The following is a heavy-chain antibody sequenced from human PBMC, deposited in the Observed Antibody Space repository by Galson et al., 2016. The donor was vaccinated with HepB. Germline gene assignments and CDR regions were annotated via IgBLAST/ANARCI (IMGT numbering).Heavy chain of an antibody. CDR2: INHSGST. V-gene: IGHV4-34*01. CDR1: GGSLSDNY. D-gene: IGHD3-10*01. Sequence: LSLTCGVFGGSLSDNYWNWIRQTPGKELEWIAEINHSGSTNYNPSLRSRVRISVDTAKNQVSLKLSSVTAADTAIYYCARCLRGRGGPEGLLDPWGQGILVTVSS. J-gene: IGHJ5*02. CDR3: ARCLRGRGGPEGLLDP.